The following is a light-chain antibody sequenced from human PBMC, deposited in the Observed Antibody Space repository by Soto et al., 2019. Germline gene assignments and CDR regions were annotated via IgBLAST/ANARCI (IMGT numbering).Light chain of an antibody. Sequence: EIVMTQSPATLSVSPGERATLSCRASQSIGSTLAWYQQKPGQAPRLLIYGASSRATGIPDRFSGSGSGTDFTLTISRLEPEDFAVYYCQQYGSSLGVTFGGGTKVDIK. CDR3: QQYGSSLGVT. V-gene: IGKV3-20*01. CDR2: GAS. CDR1: QSIGST. J-gene: IGKJ4*01.